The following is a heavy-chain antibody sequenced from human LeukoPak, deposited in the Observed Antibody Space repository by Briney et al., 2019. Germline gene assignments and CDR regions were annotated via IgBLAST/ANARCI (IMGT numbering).Heavy chain of an antibody. J-gene: IGHJ6*02. CDR2: IYYSGST. D-gene: IGHD2-2*02. V-gene: IGHV4-30-4*01. Sequence: PSQTLSLTCTVSGGSISSGDYYWSWIRQPPGTGLEWIGYIYYSGSTYYNPSLKSRVTISVDTSKNQFSLKLSSVTAADTAVYYCARGQVVVVPAAIGRNYYYYYGMDVWGQGTTVTVSS. CDR1: GGSISSGDYY. CDR3: ARGQVVVVPAAIGRNYYYYYGMDV.